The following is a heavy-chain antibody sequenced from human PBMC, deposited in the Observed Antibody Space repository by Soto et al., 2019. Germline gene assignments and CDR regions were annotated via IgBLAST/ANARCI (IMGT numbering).Heavy chain of an antibody. V-gene: IGHV3-48*02. CDR3: ARDLTFWSGPPGVSANWFDP. CDR2: ISSSSSSI. CDR1: GFTFSSYS. Sequence: TGGSLRLSCAASGFTFSSYSMNWVRQAPGKGLEWISYISSSSSSIYYADSVKGRFTISRDNAKNSLYLQMNSLRDEDTAVYYCARDLTFWSGPPGVSANWFDPWGQGTLVTVSS. D-gene: IGHD3-3*01. J-gene: IGHJ5*02.